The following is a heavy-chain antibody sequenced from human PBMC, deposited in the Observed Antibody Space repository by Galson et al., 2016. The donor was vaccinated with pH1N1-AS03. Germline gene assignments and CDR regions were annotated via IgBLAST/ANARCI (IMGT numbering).Heavy chain of an antibody. CDR2: IKTDGGDK. V-gene: IGHV3-7*03. J-gene: IGHJ4*02. Sequence: LRLSCAASGFTFTNYWMTWVRQAPGKGLEWVANIKTDGGDKNYVDSVKGRFIISRDNAKNSLYLQMNSLRAEDTAVYYCARENWSVEYWGQGTLVIVSS. CDR3: ARENWSVEY. D-gene: IGHD1-1*01. CDR1: GFTFTNYW.